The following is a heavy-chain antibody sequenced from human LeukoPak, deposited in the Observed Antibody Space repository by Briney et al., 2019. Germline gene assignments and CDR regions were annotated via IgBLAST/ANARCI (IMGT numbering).Heavy chain of an antibody. V-gene: IGHV3-74*01. CDR2: INSDGSSI. D-gene: IGHD6-19*01. CDR3: ARRGGSRGWGAFDI. J-gene: IGHJ3*02. Sequence: GGSLRLSCAASGFTFSSHWMHWVRQAPGKGLVWVSRINSDGSSISYADSVKGRFTISRDNSKNTLSLQMSSLRVEDTAIYYCARRGGSRGWGAFDIWGQGTIVTVSS. CDR1: GFTFSSHW.